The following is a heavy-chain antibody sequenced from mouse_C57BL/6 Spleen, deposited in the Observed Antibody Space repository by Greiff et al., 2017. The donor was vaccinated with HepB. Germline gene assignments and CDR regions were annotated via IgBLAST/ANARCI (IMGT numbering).Heavy chain of an antibody. CDR3: ARGGTTVYFDY. CDR2: IDPSDSYT. J-gene: IGHJ2*01. V-gene: IGHV1-69*01. CDR1: GYTFTSYW. Sequence: QVQLQQSGAELVMPGASVKLSCKASGYTFTSYWMHWVKQRPGQGLGWIGEIDPSDSYTNYNQKFKGKSTLTVDKSSSTAYMQLSSLTSEDSAVYYCARGGTTVYFDYWGQGTTLTVSS. D-gene: IGHD1-1*01.